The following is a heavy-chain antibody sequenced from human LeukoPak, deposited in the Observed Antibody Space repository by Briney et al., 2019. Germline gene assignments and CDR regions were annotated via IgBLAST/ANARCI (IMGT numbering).Heavy chain of an antibody. CDR3: VRRGSNYPYYMDV. Sequence: PGGSLRLSCAASRFTFSSYAMSWVRQAPGKGLEWVSVISASGRNTYYSESAKGQFTISRDNSKNTLYLQMSSLRAEDTAVYYCVRRGSNYPYYMDVWGKGTTVTVSS. CDR2: ISASGRNT. CDR1: RFTFSSYA. V-gene: IGHV3-23*01. J-gene: IGHJ6*03.